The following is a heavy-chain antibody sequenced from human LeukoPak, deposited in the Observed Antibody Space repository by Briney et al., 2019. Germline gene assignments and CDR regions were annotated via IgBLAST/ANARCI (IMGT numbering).Heavy chain of an antibody. D-gene: IGHD6-6*01. J-gene: IGHJ6*03. CDR3: AKGEYSRTSYYHYYMDV. CDR1: SVSIGSHD. CDR2: SHYSGDT. V-gene: IGHV4-59*11. Sequence: SETLSLTCTVPSVSIGSHDWSWIRQSPGKGLEWIGYSHYSGDTSYNPSLKSRVTISLDTSKNQFSLRLSSVTAADTAVYFCAKGEYSRTSYYHYYMDVWGKGTTVTVSS.